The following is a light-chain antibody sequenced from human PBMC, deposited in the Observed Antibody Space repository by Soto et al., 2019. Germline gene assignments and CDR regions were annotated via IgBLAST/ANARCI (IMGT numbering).Light chain of an antibody. V-gene: IGKV1-5*03. Sequence: DIQMTQSPSTLSGSVGDRVTITCRASQTISSWLSWYQQKPGKAPKLLLYKASTLKSGVPSSFSGSGSGTEFTLTISRLQPDDFATYYCQHYNSSSEAFGQGTTVELK. CDR3: QHYNSSSEA. CDR1: QTISSW. J-gene: IGKJ1*01. CDR2: KAS.